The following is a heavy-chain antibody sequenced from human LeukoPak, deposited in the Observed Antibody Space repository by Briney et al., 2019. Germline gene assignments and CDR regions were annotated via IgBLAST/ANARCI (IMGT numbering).Heavy chain of an antibody. V-gene: IGHV3-23*01. CDR1: GFTFSSYA. CDR3: AKDGYCSGGSCYSYYGMDV. D-gene: IGHD2-15*01. J-gene: IGHJ6*02. Sequence: GGSLRLSCAASGFTFSSYAMHWVRQAPGKGLEWVSAISGSGGSTYYADSVKGRFTISRDNSKNTLYLQMNSLRAEDTAVYYCAKDGYCSGGSCYSYYGMDVWGQGTTVTVSS. CDR2: ISGSGGST.